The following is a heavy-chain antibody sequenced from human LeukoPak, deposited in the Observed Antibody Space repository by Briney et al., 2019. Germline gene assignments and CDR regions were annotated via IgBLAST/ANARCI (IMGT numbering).Heavy chain of an antibody. V-gene: IGHV1-69*13. CDR2: IIPIFGTA. Sequence: ASVKVSCKASGGTFSSYAISWVRRAPGQGLEWMGGIIPIFGTANYAQKFQGSVTITADESTSTAYMELSSLRSEDTAVYYCARGIEWETTHDYWGQGTLVTVSS. J-gene: IGHJ4*02. CDR3: ARGIEWETTHDY. D-gene: IGHD1-26*01. CDR1: GGTFSSYA.